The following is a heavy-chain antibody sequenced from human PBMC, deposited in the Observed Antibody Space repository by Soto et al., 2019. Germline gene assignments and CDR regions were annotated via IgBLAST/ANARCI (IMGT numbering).Heavy chain of an antibody. D-gene: IGHD6-13*01. J-gene: IGHJ3*02. Sequence: QVQLQESGPGLVKPSQTLSLTCTVSGGSISSGGYYWSWIRQHPGKGLVWIGYIYYSGSTYYNPSLKSRVTIAVDTSKNHFALKLSSVTAADTAVYYCARGYSSSWEDAFDIWGQGTMVTVSS. CDR3: ARGYSSSWEDAFDI. V-gene: IGHV4-31*03. CDR2: IYYSGST. CDR1: GGSISSGGYY.